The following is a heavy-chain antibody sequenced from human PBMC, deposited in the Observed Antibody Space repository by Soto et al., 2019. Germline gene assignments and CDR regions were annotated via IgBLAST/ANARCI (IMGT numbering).Heavy chain of an antibody. CDR3: AREGYPFDY. CDR2: VSGGGLIT. V-gene: IGHV3-23*01. J-gene: IGHJ4*02. Sequence: PGGSLRLSCAASGFTFSNYAMSRVRQAPGKGLEWVSSVSGGGLITYYADSVRGRLTISRDNAKNSLYLQMNSLRDEDTAVYYCAREGYPFDYWGQGTLVTVSS. D-gene: IGHD5-12*01. CDR1: GFTFSNYA.